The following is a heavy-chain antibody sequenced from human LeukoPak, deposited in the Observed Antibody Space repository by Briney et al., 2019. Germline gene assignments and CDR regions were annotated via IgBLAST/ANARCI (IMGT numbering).Heavy chain of an antibody. V-gene: IGHV1-3*01. D-gene: IGHD6-13*01. J-gene: IGHJ6*02. CDR1: GYTFTSYA. CDR3: ARDSSSSHNYGMDV. CDR2: SNAGNGNT. Sequence: ASVKVSCKASGYTFTSYAMHWVRQAPGQRLEWMGWSNAGNGNTKYSQKFQGRVTMTRNTSISTAYMELSSLRSEDTAVYYCARDSSSSHNYGMDVWGQGTTVTVSS.